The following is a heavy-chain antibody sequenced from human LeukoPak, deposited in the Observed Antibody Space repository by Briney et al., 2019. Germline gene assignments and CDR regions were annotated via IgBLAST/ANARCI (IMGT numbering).Heavy chain of an antibody. CDR2: IYYSGST. Sequence: SETLSLTCTVSGGSVSSGSYYWSWIRQPPGKGLEWIGYIYYSGSTNYNPSLKSRVTISVDTSKNQFSLKLSSVTAADTAVYYCARGALEYYYDSSGSLGPWGQGTLVTVSS. CDR1: GGSVSSGSYY. V-gene: IGHV4-61*01. J-gene: IGHJ5*02. CDR3: ARGALEYYYDSSGSLGP. D-gene: IGHD3-22*01.